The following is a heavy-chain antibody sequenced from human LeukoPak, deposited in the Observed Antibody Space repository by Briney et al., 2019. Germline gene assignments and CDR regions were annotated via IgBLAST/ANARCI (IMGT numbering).Heavy chain of an antibody. J-gene: IGHJ4*02. CDR2: IGISSGNT. Sequence: GGSLRLSCAASGFPFSEYSMNWVRQAPGKGLEWISYIGISSGNTKYADSVKGRFTVSGDNARNSLYLQMNSLRVEDTAVYYYARDHNYAFDNWGQGTLVTVSS. CDR3: ARDHNYAFDN. CDR1: GFPFSEYS. V-gene: IGHV3-11*06. D-gene: IGHD1-1*01.